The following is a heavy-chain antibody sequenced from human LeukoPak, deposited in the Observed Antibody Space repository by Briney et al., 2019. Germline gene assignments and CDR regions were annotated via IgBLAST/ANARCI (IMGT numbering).Heavy chain of an antibody. D-gene: IGHD3-22*01. J-gene: IGHJ4*02. Sequence: PGGSLRLSCAASGFTFSSYSMNWVRQAPGKGLEWVSYISSSGSTIYYADSVKGRFTISRDNAKNSLYLQMNSLRAEDTAVYYCARDRSYYDSSGYHRVDYWGQGTLVTVSS. V-gene: IGHV3-48*04. CDR3: ARDRSYYDSSGYHRVDY. CDR1: GFTFSSYS. CDR2: ISSSGSTI.